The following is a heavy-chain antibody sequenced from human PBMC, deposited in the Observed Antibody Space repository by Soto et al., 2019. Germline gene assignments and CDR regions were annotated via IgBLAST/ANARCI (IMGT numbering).Heavy chain of an antibody. D-gene: IGHD2-2*01. Sequence: RHPCAASGCTFSGHAMSRVRQDPGKGLEWVSAISGSGGSTYYADSVKGRFTISRDNSKNTLYLQMNSLRAEDTAVYYCAKDSTYCSSTSCYGRKGAFDIWGQGTMVTV. J-gene: IGHJ3*02. V-gene: IGHV3-23*01. CDR1: GCTFSGHA. CDR2: ISGSGGST. CDR3: AKDSTYCSSTSCYGRKGAFDI.